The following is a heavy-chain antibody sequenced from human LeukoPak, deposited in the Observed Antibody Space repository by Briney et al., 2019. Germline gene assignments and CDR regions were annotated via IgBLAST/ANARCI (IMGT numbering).Heavy chain of an antibody. CDR1: GFTVSSNH. CDR2: IYIGGSA. Sequence: GGSLRLSCAASGFTVSSNHMSWVRQAPGKGLEWVSVIYIGGSAYSADSVKGRFTISKDNSKNTLYLQMNSLRAEDTAVYYCARVAEAGYFDYWGQGTLVTVSS. V-gene: IGHV3-53*01. D-gene: IGHD6-19*01. CDR3: ARVAEAGYFDY. J-gene: IGHJ4*02.